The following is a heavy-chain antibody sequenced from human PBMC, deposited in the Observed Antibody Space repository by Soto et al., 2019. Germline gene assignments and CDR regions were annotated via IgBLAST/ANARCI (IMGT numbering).Heavy chain of an antibody. J-gene: IGHJ4*02. CDR1: GDTFSFYT. CDR3: TADLYANTWETDY. V-gene: IGHV1-69*02. D-gene: IGHD2-8*01. Sequence: ASVKVSCKASGDTFSFYTINWVRQAPGLGLEWMGRVNPILSMSNYAQKFQGRVTMTADKSTSTAYMELRSLRTEDTAVYYCTADLYANTWETDYWGQGTLVTVSS. CDR2: VNPILSMS.